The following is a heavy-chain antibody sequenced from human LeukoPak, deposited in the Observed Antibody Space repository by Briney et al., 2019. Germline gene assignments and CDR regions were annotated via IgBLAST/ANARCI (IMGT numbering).Heavy chain of an antibody. Sequence: GGSLRLSCAVSGFTVSSNYMSWVRQAPGKGLEWVSVIYSGGSTYYADSVKGRFTISRDNSKNTLYLQMNSLRAEDTAVYYCASSSSLVFQHWGQGTLVTVSS. CDR3: ASSSSLVFQH. V-gene: IGHV3-53*01. CDR1: GFTVSSNY. D-gene: IGHD3-16*01. CDR2: IYSGGST. J-gene: IGHJ1*01.